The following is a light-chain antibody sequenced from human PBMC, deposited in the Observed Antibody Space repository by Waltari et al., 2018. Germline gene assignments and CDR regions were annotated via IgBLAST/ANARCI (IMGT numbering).Light chain of an antibody. V-gene: IGKV3-20*01. CDR2: GAS. J-gene: IGKJ5*01. CDR3: QQYGGSPDT. CDR1: QSVHNDN. Sequence: ENVLTQSPGTLSLSPGERATLSCRASQSVHNDNLAWFQQKPGQAPRLLIFGASSRATGIPDRFSGSGSGTDFILTISRVEPEDFGLYCCQQYGGSPDTFGQGTRLEIK.